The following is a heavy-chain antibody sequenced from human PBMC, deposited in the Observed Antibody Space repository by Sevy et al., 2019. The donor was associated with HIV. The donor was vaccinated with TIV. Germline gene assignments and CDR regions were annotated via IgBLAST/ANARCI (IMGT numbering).Heavy chain of an antibody. Sequence: SENLSLTCTVSGGSISSSSYYWGWIRQPPGKGLEWIGSIYYSGSTYYNPSLKSRVTISVDTSKNQFSLKLSSVTAADTAVYYCARHWLVDNWNYPFDPWGQGTLVTVSS. V-gene: IGHV4-39*01. CDR2: IYYSGST. D-gene: IGHD1-7*01. J-gene: IGHJ5*02. CDR3: ARHWLVDNWNYPFDP. CDR1: GGSISSSSYY.